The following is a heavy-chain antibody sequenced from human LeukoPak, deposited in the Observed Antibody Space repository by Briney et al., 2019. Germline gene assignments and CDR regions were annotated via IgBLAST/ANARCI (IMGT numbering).Heavy chain of an antibody. V-gene: IGHV1-8*03. Sequence: ASVKVSCKASGYTFTSYDINWVRQATGQGLEWMGWMNPNSGNTGYAQKFQGRVTITRNTSISTAYMELSSLRSEDTAVYYCARAPKVRVGYCSSTSCYYYMDVWGKGTTVTVSS. CDR3: ARAPKVRVGYCSSTSCYYYMDV. CDR1: GYTFTSYD. J-gene: IGHJ6*03. D-gene: IGHD2-2*01. CDR2: MNPNSGNT.